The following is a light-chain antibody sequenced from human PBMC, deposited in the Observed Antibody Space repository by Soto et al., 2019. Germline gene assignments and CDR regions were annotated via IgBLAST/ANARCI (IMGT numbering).Light chain of an antibody. CDR1: QSVNSN. J-gene: IGKJ5*01. CDR3: QQYNNWPPIT. CDR2: GAS. V-gene: IGKV3-15*01. Sequence: EIVMTQLPPTLSVSXGERATLSXXXSQSVNSNLAWYQQKPGQAPRLLIYGASTRATGIPARFSGSGSGTEFTLTISSLQSEDFAVYYCQQYNNWPPITFGQGTRLEI.